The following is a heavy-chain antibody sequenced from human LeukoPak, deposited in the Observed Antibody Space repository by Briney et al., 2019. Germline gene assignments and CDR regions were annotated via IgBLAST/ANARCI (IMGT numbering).Heavy chain of an antibody. CDR2: ISSRSSTI. CDR3: ARDPHATGDYYFDY. Sequence: GGSLRVSCAASGFTFRAFAMSWVRQTPAKGLEWVSSISSRSSTIHYADSVKGRFTISRDDANKSLHLQMNGLRVEDTGVYFCARDPHATGDYYFDYWGLGTLVTVSS. V-gene: IGHV3-21*01. J-gene: IGHJ4*02. CDR1: GFTFRAFA.